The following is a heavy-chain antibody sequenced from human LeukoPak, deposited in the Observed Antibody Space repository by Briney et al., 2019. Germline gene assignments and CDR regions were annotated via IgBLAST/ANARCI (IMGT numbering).Heavy chain of an antibody. CDR1: GGSISSGSYY. J-gene: IGHJ3*02. CDR3: ARVFYYDYVWGSYRYTDALAFDI. V-gene: IGHV4-61*02. D-gene: IGHD3-16*02. CDR2: IYTSGST. Sequence: SETLSLTCTVSGGSISSGSYYWSWIRQPAGKGLEWIGRIYTSGSTNYNPSLKSRVTISVDTSKNQFSLKLSSVTAADTAVYYCARVFYYDYVWGSYRYTDALAFDIWGQGTMVTVSS.